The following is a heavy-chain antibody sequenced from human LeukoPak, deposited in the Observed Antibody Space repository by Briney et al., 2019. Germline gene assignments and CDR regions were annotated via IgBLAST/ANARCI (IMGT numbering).Heavy chain of an antibody. CDR2: INPSSGGT. J-gene: IGHJ5*02. CDR1: GYTFTGYY. CDR3: ARDYDSSGYYSYNWFDP. V-gene: IGHV1-2*02. Sequence: ASVKVSCKASGYTFTGYYMHWVRQAPGQGLEWMGWINPSSGGTNYAQKFQGRVTMTRDTSISTAYMELSRLRSDDTAVYYCARDYDSSGYYSYNWFDPWGQGTLVTVSS. D-gene: IGHD3-22*01.